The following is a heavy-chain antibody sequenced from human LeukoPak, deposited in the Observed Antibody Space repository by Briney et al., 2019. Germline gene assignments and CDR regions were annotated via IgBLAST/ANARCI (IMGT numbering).Heavy chain of an antibody. Sequence: GGSLRLSCAASGFTFYSYSMSWVRQAPGKGLEWVSAISGGGGRTWYADSVKGRFTISRDNSKNTLYLQMNSLRAEDTAVYYCAKDPRDCSSTSCSDLNYYYYYGMDVWGQGTTVTVSS. CDR3: AKDPRDCSSTSCSDLNYYYYYGMDV. CDR1: GFTFYSYS. V-gene: IGHV3-23*01. J-gene: IGHJ6*02. CDR2: ISGGGGRT. D-gene: IGHD2-2*01.